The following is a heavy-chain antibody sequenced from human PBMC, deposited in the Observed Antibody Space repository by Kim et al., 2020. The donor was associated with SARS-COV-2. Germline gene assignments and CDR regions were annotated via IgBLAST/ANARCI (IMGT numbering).Heavy chain of an antibody. Sequence: NDYAVSVISRITINPDASNNQFSLQLNSVTPEDTAVYYCAREATILYYYYGMDVWGQGTTVTVSS. CDR3: AREATILYYYYGMDV. V-gene: IGHV6-1*01. CDR2: N. D-gene: IGHD5-12*01. J-gene: IGHJ6*02.